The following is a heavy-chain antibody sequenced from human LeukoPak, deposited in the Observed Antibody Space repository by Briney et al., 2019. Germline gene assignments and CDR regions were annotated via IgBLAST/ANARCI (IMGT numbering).Heavy chain of an antibody. CDR2: IIPIFGTA. V-gene: IGHV1-69*13. J-gene: IGHJ6*02. D-gene: IGHD3-10*01. CDR1: GGTFSSYA. CDR3: ARDPGNGSGSYYKIPPYYYGMDV. Sequence: GATVKVSCKASGGTFSSYAISWVRQAPGQGLEWMGGIIPIFGTANYAQKLQGRVTITADESTSTAYMELSSLRSEDTAVYYCARDPGNGSGSYYKIPPYYYGMDVWGQGTTVTVSS.